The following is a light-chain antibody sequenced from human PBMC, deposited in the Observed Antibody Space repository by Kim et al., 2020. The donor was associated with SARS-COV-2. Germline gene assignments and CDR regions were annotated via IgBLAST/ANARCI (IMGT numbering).Light chain of an antibody. V-gene: IGLV3-21*03. J-gene: IGLJ3*02. Sequence: APRKTARITCGGNNIGSKCVHWYQQNLGQAPELVVYCDSDRPSGSPERLSGSNSGNTATLTISGVEAGDEADYYCQVWDSSSNHRVFGGGTKLTVL. CDR1: NIGSKC. CDR3: QVWDSSSNHRV. CDR2: CDS.